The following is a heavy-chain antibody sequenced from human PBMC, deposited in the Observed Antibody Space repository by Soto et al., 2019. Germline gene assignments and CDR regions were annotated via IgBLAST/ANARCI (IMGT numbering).Heavy chain of an antibody. CDR2: IIPIFGTA. CDR1: GGTFSSYA. Sequence: ASVKVSCKASGGTFSSYAISWVRQAPGQGLEWMGGIIPIFGTANYAQKFQGRVTITADKSTSTAYMELSSLRSEDTAVYYCASRNTSDYYDSSGYPPLYYYYGMDVWGQGTTVTVSS. V-gene: IGHV1-69*06. J-gene: IGHJ6*02. D-gene: IGHD3-22*01. CDR3: ASRNTSDYYDSSGYPPLYYYYGMDV.